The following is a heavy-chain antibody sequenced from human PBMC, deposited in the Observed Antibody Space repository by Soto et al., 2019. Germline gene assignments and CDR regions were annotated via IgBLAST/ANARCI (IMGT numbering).Heavy chain of an antibody. CDR3: ARISYASSGPFDYYYYGMDV. CDR2: IDWDDDK. Sequence: SGPTLVNPTQTLTLTCTFSGFSLSTSGMCVSWIRQPPGKALEWLALIDWDDDKYYSTSLKTRLTISKDTSKNQVVLTMTNMDPVDTATYYCARISYASSGPFDYYYYGMDVWGQGTTVTVSS. CDR1: GFSLSTSGMC. J-gene: IGHJ6*02. D-gene: IGHD3-22*01. V-gene: IGHV2-70*01.